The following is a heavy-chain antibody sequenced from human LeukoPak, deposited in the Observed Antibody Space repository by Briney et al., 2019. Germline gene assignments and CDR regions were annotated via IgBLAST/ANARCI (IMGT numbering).Heavy chain of an antibody. CDR2: ISGSGGST. Sequence: GGSLRLSCAASGFTFSGYAMSWVRQAPGKGLEWVSAISGSGGSTYYADSVKGRFTISRDNSKNTLYLQMNSLRAEDTAVYYCAKVILAVAGQYYFDYWGQGTLVTVSS. V-gene: IGHV3-23*01. CDR1: GFTFSGYA. J-gene: IGHJ4*02. CDR3: AKVILAVAGQYYFDY. D-gene: IGHD6-19*01.